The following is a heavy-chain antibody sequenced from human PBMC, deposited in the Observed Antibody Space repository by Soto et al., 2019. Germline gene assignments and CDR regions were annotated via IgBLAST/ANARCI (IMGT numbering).Heavy chain of an antibody. Sequence: QVQLVQSGAEVKKPGSSVKVSCKASGGTFSSYAISWVRQAPGQGLEWMGGIIPIFGTANYAQKFQGRVTVTADESTTTAYMELSSLRSGDTAVYYCARGVTAMVNNWFDPWGQGTLVTVSS. CDR3: ARGVTAMVNNWFDP. CDR1: GGTFSSYA. J-gene: IGHJ5*02. V-gene: IGHV1-69*12. CDR2: IIPIFGTA. D-gene: IGHD5-18*01.